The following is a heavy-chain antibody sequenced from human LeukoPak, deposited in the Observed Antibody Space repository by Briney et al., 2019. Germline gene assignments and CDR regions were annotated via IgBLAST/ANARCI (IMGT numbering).Heavy chain of an antibody. J-gene: IGHJ6*03. D-gene: IGHD3-10*01. Sequence: SETLSLTCTVSGGSISSGSYYWSWIRQPAGRGLEWIGRIYTSGSTNYNPSLKSRVTISVDTSKNQFSLKLSSVTAADTAVYYCARVKGGSGSYQYKTYYYYYMDVWGKGTTVTISS. CDR3: ARVKGGSGSYQYKTYYYYYMDV. CDR1: GGSISSGSYY. V-gene: IGHV4-61*02. CDR2: IYTSGST.